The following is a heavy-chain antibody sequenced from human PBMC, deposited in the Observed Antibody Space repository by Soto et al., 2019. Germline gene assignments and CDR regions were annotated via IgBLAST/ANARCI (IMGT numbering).Heavy chain of an antibody. CDR2: ISSSSSYI. V-gene: IGHV3-21*01. CDR1: GFTFSSYS. J-gene: IGHJ6*02. Sequence: PGGSLRLSCAASGFTFSSYSMNWVRQAPGKGLEWVSSISSSSSYIYYADSVKGRFTISRDNAKNSLYLQMNSLRAEDTTVYYCAGEHCISTSCYGAYYGMDVWGQGTTVTVSS. CDR3: AGEHCISTSCYGAYYGMDV. D-gene: IGHD2-2*01.